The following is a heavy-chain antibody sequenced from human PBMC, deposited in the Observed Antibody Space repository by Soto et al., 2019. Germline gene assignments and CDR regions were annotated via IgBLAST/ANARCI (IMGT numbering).Heavy chain of an antibody. V-gene: IGHV4-39*01. CDR3: ARHRGYYDILTGYYTELNFDY. CDR2: IYYSATT. CDR1: GGYIISGSCY. Sequence: SETLSLTCTVSGGYIISGSCYWGWIRQPPGKGLEWIGSIYYSATTYYNPSLKSRVTISVDTSKNQFSLKLSSVTAADTAVYYCARHRGYYDILTGYYTELNFDYWGQGTLVTVSS. J-gene: IGHJ4*02. D-gene: IGHD3-9*01.